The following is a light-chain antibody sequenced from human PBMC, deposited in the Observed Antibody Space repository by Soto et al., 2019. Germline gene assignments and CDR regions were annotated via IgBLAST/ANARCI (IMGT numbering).Light chain of an antibody. V-gene: IGKV3-15*01. J-gene: IGKJ1*01. Sequence: EIVMTHSPATLSVSPWERATLSCRASQNVRSNLAWYQQKPGQAPRLLIYGASTRATGIPARFSGRGSGTEFTLTISSLQSEDFAVYYCQQYNSWPEKFGQGTKVDIK. CDR2: GAS. CDR3: QQYNSWPEK. CDR1: QNVRSN.